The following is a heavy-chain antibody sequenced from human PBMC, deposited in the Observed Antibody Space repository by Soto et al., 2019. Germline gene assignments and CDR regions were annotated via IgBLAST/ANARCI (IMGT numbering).Heavy chain of an antibody. Sequence: VASVKVSCKASGYTFTSYDINWLRQATGQGLEWMGWMNPNSGNTGYAQKFQGRVTMTRNTSISTAYMELSSLRSEDTAVYYCRVAARQSAFDIWGQGTMVTVSS. J-gene: IGHJ3*02. CDR1: GYTFTSYD. CDR2: MNPNSGNT. D-gene: IGHD6-6*01. CDR3: RVAARQSAFDI. V-gene: IGHV1-8*01.